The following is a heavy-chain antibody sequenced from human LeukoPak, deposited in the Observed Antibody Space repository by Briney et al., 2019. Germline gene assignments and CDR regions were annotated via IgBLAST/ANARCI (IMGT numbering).Heavy chain of an antibody. CDR2: IYPGDSDT. J-gene: IGHJ4*02. Sequence: SGESLKISCKGSGYSFTSYWIGWVRQMPGKGLEWMGIIYPGDSDTRYSPSFQGQVTISADKSISTAYLQWSSLKASDTAMYYCAKYTRVEMATIFPDYWGQGTLVTVSS. CDR3: AKYTRVEMATIFPDY. V-gene: IGHV5-51*01. D-gene: IGHD5-24*01. CDR1: GYSFTSYW.